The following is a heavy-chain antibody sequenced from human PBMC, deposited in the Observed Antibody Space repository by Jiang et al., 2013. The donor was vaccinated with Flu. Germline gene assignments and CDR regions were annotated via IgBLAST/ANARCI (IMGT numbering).Heavy chain of an antibody. D-gene: IGHD3-22*01. V-gene: IGHV5-51*01. CDR1: GYSFTSYW. Sequence: GAEVKKPGESLRISCKGSGYSFTSYWISWVRQMPGKGLEWMGIIYPGDSDTRYSPSFQGQVTISADKSISTAYLQWSSPKASDTAMYYCARGSAYYYDSSGYLIDYWGQGTLVTVSS. CDR2: IYPGDSDT. J-gene: IGHJ4*02. CDR3: ARGSAYYYDSSGYLIDY.